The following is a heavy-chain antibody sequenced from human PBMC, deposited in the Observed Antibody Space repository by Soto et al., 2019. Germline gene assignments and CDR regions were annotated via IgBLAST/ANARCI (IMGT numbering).Heavy chain of an antibody. V-gene: IGHV3-33*01. J-gene: IGHJ6*02. CDR2: IWYDGSNK. CDR3: ARDGPYAVPGGMDV. Sequence: QVQLVESGGGVVQPGRSLRLSCAASGFTFSSYGMHWVRQAPGKGLEWVAVIWYDGSNKYYADSVKGRFTISRDNSKNPLYLQMNSLRAEDTAVYYCARDGPYAVPGGMDVWGQGTTVTVSS. CDR1: GFTFSSYG. D-gene: IGHD1-1*01.